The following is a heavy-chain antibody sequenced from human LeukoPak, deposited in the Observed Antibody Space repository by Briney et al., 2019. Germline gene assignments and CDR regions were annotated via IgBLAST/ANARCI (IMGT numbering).Heavy chain of an antibody. CDR2: IYHSGST. D-gene: IGHD2-21*02. V-gene: IGHV4-38-2*02. J-gene: IGHJ4*02. CDR1: GYSISSAYY. CDR3: ARDQAYCGGDCYFDF. Sequence: SGTLSLTCAVSGYSISSAYYWGWIRQPPGMGLEWIGSIYHSGSTDYNPSLKSRVTISVDTSKNQFSLKLRSVTAADTAVYYCARDQAYCGGDCYFDFWGQGTLVTVSS.